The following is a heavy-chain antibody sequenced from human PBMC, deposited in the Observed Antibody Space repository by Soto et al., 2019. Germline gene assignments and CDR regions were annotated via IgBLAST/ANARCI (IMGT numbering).Heavy chain of an antibody. CDR3: ANFPSCSSSTCLDY. J-gene: IGHJ4*02. V-gene: IGHV3-21*06. D-gene: IGHD2-15*01. Sequence: EVHLGESGGGRVRPGGSLSPSWEASGFSFSKYSMNWFRKAPGKGLEWVSSINDRSNYIYYADSVKGRFTISRDNAINSLYLQMNSLRPDDTAVYYCANFPSCSSSTCLDYWGRGTLVTVSS. CDR2: INDRSNYI. CDR1: GFSFSKYS.